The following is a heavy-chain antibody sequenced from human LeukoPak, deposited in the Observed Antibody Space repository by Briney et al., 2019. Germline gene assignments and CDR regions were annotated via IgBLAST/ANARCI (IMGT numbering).Heavy chain of an antibody. V-gene: IGHV3-30*04. CDR2: ISYDVSNK. J-gene: IGHJ6*03. CDR1: GFTFSSYA. D-gene: IGHD2-2*01. Sequence: GGSLRLSCAASGFTFSSYAMHWVRHAPGKGLDWVAVISYDVSNKYYADSVKGRFTISRDNSKNTMYLKMNSLRAEDTAVYYCARDKVVPAAMVYYYYYMDVWGKGTTVTVSS. CDR3: ARDKVVPAAMVYYYYYMDV.